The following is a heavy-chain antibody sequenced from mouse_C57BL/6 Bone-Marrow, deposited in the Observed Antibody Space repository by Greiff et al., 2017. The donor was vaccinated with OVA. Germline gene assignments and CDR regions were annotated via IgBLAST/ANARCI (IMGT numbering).Heavy chain of an antibody. Sequence: EVQLQQSGAELVRPGASVKLSCTASGFNIKDDYMHWVKQRPEQGLEWIGWIDPENGDTEYASKFQGKATITAETSSNTAYLQLSSLTSEDTAVYYCTTCGYYVWFAYWGQGTLVTVSA. V-gene: IGHV14-4*01. CDR3: TTCGYYVWFAY. CDR2: IDPENGDT. D-gene: IGHD2-3*01. CDR1: GFNIKDDY. J-gene: IGHJ3*01.